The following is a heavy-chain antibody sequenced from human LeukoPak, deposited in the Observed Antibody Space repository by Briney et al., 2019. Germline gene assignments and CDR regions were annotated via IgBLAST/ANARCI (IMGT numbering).Heavy chain of an antibody. CDR3: ARFGSGSNKPYFDY. D-gene: IGHD1-26*01. CDR1: GYSFTTYW. CDR2: IYPGDSDT. V-gene: IGHV5-51*01. Sequence: GESLKISCRGSGYSFTTYWIGWVRQMPGKGLEWMGIIYPGDSDTRYSPSFQGQVTISAGKSISTAYLHWSSLKASDTAMYYCARFGSGSNKPYFDYWGQGTLVTVSS. J-gene: IGHJ4*02.